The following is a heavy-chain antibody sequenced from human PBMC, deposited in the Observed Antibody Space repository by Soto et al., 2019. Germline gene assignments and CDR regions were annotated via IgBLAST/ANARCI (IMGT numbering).Heavy chain of an antibody. CDR1: GFTFSNYG. J-gene: IGHJ6*02. D-gene: IGHD2-15*01. Sequence: GGSLRLSCAASGFTFSNYGMNWVRQAPGKGLEWVTVISYDGSNKYYADSVEGRFTISRDNSKNTLFLQMNSLRAEDTAVYYCAKDRSRDINSMDVWGQGTTVTVSS. V-gene: IGHV3-30*18. CDR2: ISYDGSNK. CDR3: AKDRSRDINSMDV.